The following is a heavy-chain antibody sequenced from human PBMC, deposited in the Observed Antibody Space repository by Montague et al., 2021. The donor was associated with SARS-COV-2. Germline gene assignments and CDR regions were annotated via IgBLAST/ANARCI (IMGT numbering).Heavy chain of an antibody. CDR2: INHSGST. Sequence: SETLSLTCAVYGGSVSDYYWSWIRQPPGKGLEWIGEINHSGSTNYNPSLKSRVTTSVDTSKNQFSLKLTSVTAADTAVYYCARGPRITMIVVVITDIWFDPWGQGTLVNVSS. V-gene: IGHV4-34*01. CDR1: GGSVSDYY. CDR3: ARGPRITMIVVVITDIWFDP. D-gene: IGHD3-22*01. J-gene: IGHJ5*02.